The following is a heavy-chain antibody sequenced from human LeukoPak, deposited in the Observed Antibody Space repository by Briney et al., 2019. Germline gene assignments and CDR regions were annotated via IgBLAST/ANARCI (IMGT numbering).Heavy chain of an antibody. CDR1: GGSISSSSHY. Sequence: SETLSLTCTVSGGSISSSSHYWGWIRQPPGKELEWIGSIYYSGSTYYNPSLKSRVTISVDTSKNQFSLKLSSVTAADTAVYYCARRHGSGSSPPFVDPWGQGTLVTVSS. D-gene: IGHD3-10*01. J-gene: IGHJ5*02. CDR2: IYYSGST. V-gene: IGHV4-39*01. CDR3: ARRHGSGSSPPFVDP.